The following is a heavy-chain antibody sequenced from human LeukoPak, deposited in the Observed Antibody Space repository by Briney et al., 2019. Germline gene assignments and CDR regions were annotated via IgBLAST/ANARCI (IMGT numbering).Heavy chain of an antibody. Sequence: PGGSLRLSCAASGFPFSTYAMSWVRQAPGKGLEWVSAISGSGGSTYYADSVKGRFTISRDNSKNTLYLQMNSLRAEDTAVYYCAKGSTVINGFGEIWGQGTLVTVSS. CDR1: GFPFSTYA. CDR2: ISGSGGST. J-gene: IGHJ4*02. V-gene: IGHV3-23*01. CDR3: AKGSTVINGFGEI. D-gene: IGHD3-10*01.